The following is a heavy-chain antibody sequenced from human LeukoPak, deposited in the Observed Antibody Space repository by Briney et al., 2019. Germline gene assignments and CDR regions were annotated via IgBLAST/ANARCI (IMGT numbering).Heavy chain of an antibody. CDR2: INSDGSST. CDR3: ARGPAYYDFWSGYYTVSGAFDI. CDR1: GFTFSSYW. V-gene: IGHV3-74*01. Sequence: PGGSLRLSCAASGFTFSSYWMHWVRHAPGKGLVWVSRINSDGSSTSYADSVKGRFTISRDNAKNTLYLQMNSLRAEDTAVYYCARGPAYYDFWSGYYTVSGAFDIWGQGTMVTVSS. J-gene: IGHJ3*02. D-gene: IGHD3-3*01.